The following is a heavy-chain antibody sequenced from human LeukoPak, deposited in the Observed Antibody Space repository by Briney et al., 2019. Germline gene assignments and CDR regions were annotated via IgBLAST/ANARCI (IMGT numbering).Heavy chain of an antibody. CDR2: INPNSGDT. D-gene: IGHD6-13*01. CDR1: GYTXTGYY. V-gene: IGHV1-2*02. J-gene: IGHJ4*02. Sequence: ASVQVSCKTSGYTXTGYYMHWVRQAPGQGLEWMGWINPNSGDTNYAQKFQGRVTMTRDTSISTAYMELSRLRSDDTAVYYCATMYSSSWSHFDYWGQGTLVTVSS. CDR3: ATMYSSSWSHFDY.